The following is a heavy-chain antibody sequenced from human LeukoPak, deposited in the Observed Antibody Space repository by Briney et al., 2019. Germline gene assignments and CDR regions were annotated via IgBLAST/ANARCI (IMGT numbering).Heavy chain of an antibody. J-gene: IGHJ4*02. CDR3: ARRVAAGGTCMGY. D-gene: IGHD6-13*01. V-gene: IGHV1-8*01. CDR2: MNPNSGNT. Sequence: ASVKVSCKASGYSFTSYDINWVRQAPGQGLEWMGWMNPNSGNTGSAQKFQGRVTMTRNTSISTAYMGLSNLRSEDTAVYYCARRVAAGGTCMGYWGQGTLVTVSS. CDR1: GYSFTSYD.